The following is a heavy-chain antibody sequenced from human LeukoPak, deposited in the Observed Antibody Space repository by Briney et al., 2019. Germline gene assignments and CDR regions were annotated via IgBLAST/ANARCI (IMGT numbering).Heavy chain of an antibody. J-gene: IGHJ3*02. CDR2: INQDGSEK. CDR1: GFTFSSYW. D-gene: IGHD3-22*01. Sequence: PGGSLRLSCAASGFTFSSYWMTWVRQAPGKGLEWVANINQDGSEKYYVDSVKGRFTISRDNAKNSLYLQMNSLRAEDTAVYYCAREEDSSGYRDAFDIWGQGTMVTVSS. CDR3: AREEDSSGYRDAFDI. V-gene: IGHV3-7*01.